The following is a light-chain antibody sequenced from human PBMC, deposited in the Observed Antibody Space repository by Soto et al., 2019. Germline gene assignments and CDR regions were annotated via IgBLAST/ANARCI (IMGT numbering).Light chain of an antibody. Sequence: EIVLTQSPATLSLSPGERATLSCRASQSIGYYLAWYQEKPGQAPRLLIYDASIMATGIPARFSGSWSGTDFTLAINGLEPEDSAVYYCQQYGSSWTFGQGTKVDIK. V-gene: IGKV3-11*01. J-gene: IGKJ1*01. CDR2: DAS. CDR1: QSIGYY. CDR3: QQYGSSWT.